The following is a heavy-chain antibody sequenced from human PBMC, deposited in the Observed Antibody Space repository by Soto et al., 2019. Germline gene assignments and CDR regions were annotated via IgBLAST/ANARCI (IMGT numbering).Heavy chain of an antibody. J-gene: IGHJ4*02. D-gene: IGHD4-17*01. Sequence: ASVKVSCKASGYTFTTYGIDWVRQAPGQGLEWMGWISGYNGNTNYAQKLQGRVTVTSDTSTNTAYMELRSLRSDDTAVYYCAREYGNYGPDYWGQGTLVTVSS. CDR1: GYTFTTYG. V-gene: IGHV1-18*01. CDR2: ISGYNGNT. CDR3: AREYGNYGPDY.